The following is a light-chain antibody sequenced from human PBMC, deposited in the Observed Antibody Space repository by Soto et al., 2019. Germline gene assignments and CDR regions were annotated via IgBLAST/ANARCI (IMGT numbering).Light chain of an antibody. V-gene: IGLV2-23*01. CDR2: EGS. Sequence: QSALTQPTSVSGSPGQSITISCTGTRSDVGSYNLVSWYQQRPGKAPQLIIYEGSKRPSGVSIRYSASKSGNTASLTISGLEAEDESDYYCCSYARGGTYVFGTGTKLTVL. CDR3: CSYARGGTYV. J-gene: IGLJ1*01. CDR1: RSDVGSYNL.